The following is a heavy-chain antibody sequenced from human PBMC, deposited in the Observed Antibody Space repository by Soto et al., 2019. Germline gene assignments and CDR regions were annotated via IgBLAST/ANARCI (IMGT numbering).Heavy chain of an antibody. J-gene: IGHJ5*02. V-gene: IGHV1-69*02. Sequence: GASVKVSCKASGGTFSSYTISWVRQAPGQGLEWMGRIIPILGIANYAQKFQGRVTITADKSTSTAYMELSSLRSEDTAVYYCASRYCSGGSCYGWFDPWGQGTLVTVSS. CDR3: ASRYCSGGSCYGWFDP. CDR1: GGTFSSYT. CDR2: IIPILGIA. D-gene: IGHD2-15*01.